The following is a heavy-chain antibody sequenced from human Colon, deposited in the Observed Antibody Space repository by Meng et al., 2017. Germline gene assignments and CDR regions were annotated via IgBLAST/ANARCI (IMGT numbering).Heavy chain of an antibody. V-gene: IGHV4-61*01. CDR2: MFHSGTT. CDR3: ARLIAGWPFYFDY. CDR1: VGSVSSGSHY. J-gene: IGHJ4*02. Sequence: QVQLQESGPGLVRPSETLSLSCNVSVGSVSSGSHYWSWIRQPPGKGLEWIGYMFHSGTTKYNPSLKSRVSMSVDTTKNQFYLKLTSVTVADTAVFYCARLIAGWPFYFDYWGQGILVTVSS. D-gene: IGHD6-19*01.